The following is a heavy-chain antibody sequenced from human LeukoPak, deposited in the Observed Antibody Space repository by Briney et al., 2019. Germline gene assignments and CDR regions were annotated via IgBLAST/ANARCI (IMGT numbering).Heavy chain of an antibody. CDR3: TRHQTNNYGPGTPFDF. CDR1: GGSFSGYY. V-gene: IGHV4-34*01. Sequence: PSETLSLTCAVYGGSFSGYYWSWIRQPPGKGLEWIGSIYKTGSTNSSPSLKSRVFISVDTSNNQFSLNLSSVTAADTAVYFCTRHQTNNYGPGTPFDFWGQGTLVGVSS. J-gene: IGHJ4*02. CDR2: IYKTGST. D-gene: IGHD3-10*01.